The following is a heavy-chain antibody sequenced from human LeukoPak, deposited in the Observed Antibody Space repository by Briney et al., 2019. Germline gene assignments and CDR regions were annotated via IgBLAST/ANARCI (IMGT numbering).Heavy chain of an antibody. CDR3: ARDPVGALVANCFAP. CDR1: GFTFSSYW. J-gene: IGHJ5*02. V-gene: IGHV3-74*01. D-gene: IGHD1-26*01. CDR2: INSDGSST. Sequence: GGSLRLSCAASGFTFSSYWMHWVRQAPGKGLVWVSRINSDGSSTSYADSVKGRFTISRDNAKNTLYLQMSSLRAEDTAVYYCARDPVGALVANCFAPWGQGTLVTVSS.